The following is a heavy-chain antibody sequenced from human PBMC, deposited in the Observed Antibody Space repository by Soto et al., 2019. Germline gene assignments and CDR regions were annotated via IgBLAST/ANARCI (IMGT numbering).Heavy chain of an antibody. CDR2: IIFTFNTA. D-gene: IGHD1-26*01. Sequence: QVQLVQSGAEVKKPGSSVKVSCKPSGGTFNGYIITWVRQAPGQGLEWIGGIIFTFNTANYAEKFQGRVSLSADQGTSTAYMELTSLTSEDTAVFYCARGLVREPGGFDFWGQGTLVSVSS. V-gene: IGHV1-69*01. J-gene: IGHJ4*02. CDR3: ARGLVREPGGFDF. CDR1: GGTFNGYI.